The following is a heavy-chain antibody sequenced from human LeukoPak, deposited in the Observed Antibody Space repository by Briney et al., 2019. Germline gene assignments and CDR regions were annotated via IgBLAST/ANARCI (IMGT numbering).Heavy chain of an antibody. J-gene: IGHJ6*03. CDR3: TRGSIAYYYMDV. V-gene: IGHV4-34*01. Sequence: SETLSLTCAVYGGSFSGYYWSWIRQPPGKGLEWIGEINHSGSTNYNPSLKSRVTISVDTSKNQFSLKLSSVTAADTAVYYCTRGSIAYYYMDVWGKGTTVTVSS. D-gene: IGHD3-22*01. CDR1: GGSFSGYY. CDR2: INHSGST.